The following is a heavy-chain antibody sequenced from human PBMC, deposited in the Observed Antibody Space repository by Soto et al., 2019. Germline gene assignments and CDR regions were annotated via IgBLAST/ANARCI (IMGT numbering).Heavy chain of an antibody. CDR2: IIPILGIA. J-gene: IGHJ4*02. V-gene: IGHV1-69*08. CDR3: ARDATDCISTCCYSPNYFDY. CDR1: GGTFSSYI. Sequence: QVQLVQSGAEVKKPGSSVKVSCKASGGTFSSYIISWVRQAPGQGLEWMGRIIPILGIANYAQKFQGRVTITADKSTSTAYMELSSLRFEDTAVYYCARDATDCISTCCYSPNYFDYWGQGTLVTVSS. D-gene: IGHD2-2*02.